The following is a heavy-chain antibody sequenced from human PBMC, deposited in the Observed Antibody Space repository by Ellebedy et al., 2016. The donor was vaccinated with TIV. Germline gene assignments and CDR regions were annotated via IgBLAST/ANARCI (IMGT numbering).Heavy chain of an antibody. J-gene: IGHJ3*02. Sequence: GGSLRLXCAASGFTFSSYSMNWVRQAPGKGLEWVSSISSSSSYIYYADSVKGRFTISRDNAKNSLYLQMNSLRAEDTAVYYCARLGVYDFWSGYFAFDIWGQGTMVTVSS. D-gene: IGHD3-3*01. CDR3: ARLGVYDFWSGYFAFDI. V-gene: IGHV3-21*01. CDR2: ISSSSSYI. CDR1: GFTFSSYS.